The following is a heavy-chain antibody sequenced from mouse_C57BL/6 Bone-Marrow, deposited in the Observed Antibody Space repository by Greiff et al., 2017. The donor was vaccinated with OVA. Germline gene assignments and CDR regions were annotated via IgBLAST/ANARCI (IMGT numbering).Heavy chain of an antibody. J-gene: IGHJ3*01. V-gene: IGHV5-2*01. CDR2: INSDGGST. D-gene: IGHD2-4*01. Sequence: DVQLVESGGGLVQPGESLKLSCESNEYEFPSHDMSWVRKTPEKRLELVAAINSDGGSTYYPDTMERRFIISRDNTKKTLYLQMSSLRSEDTALYYWARQGDYLAWFAYWGQGTLVTVSA. CDR1: EYEFPSHD. CDR3: ARQGDYLAWFAY.